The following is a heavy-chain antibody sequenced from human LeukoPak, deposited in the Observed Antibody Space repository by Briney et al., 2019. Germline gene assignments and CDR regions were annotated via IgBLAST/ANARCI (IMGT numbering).Heavy chain of an antibody. CDR3: ARSDWFDP. V-gene: IGHV3-74*01. CDR1: GFTFSSYW. J-gene: IGHJ5*02. CDR2: VKYDGTTT. Sequence: GGSLRLSCAASGFTFSSYWMHWVRQVPGEGLVWVSRVKYDGTTTTYADSVKGRFTISRDIAKNTLYLQMNSLRVEDAAVYYCARSDWFDPWGQGTLVTVSS.